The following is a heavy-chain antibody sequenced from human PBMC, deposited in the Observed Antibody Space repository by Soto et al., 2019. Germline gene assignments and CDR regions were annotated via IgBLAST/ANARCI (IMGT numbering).Heavy chain of an antibody. CDR1: GFSLSTSGVG. D-gene: IGHD6-19*01. V-gene: IGHV2-5*01. CDR3: AHNIAVAGTGYFQH. Sequence: SGPTLVKPTQTLTLTCTFSGFSLSTSGVGVGWIRQPPGKALEWLALIYWNDDKRYSPSLKSRLTITKDTSKNQVVLTMTNMDPVDTATYYCAHNIAVAGTGYFQHWGQGTLVTVSS. J-gene: IGHJ1*01. CDR2: IYWNDDK.